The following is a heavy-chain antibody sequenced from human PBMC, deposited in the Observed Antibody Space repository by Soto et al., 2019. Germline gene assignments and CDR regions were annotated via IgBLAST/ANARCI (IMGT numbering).Heavy chain of an antibody. CDR3: ARDPPEAPDYDSKGQGAFDI. J-gene: IGHJ3*02. CDR1: GGTFSSYA. Sequence: ASVKVSCKASGGTFSSYAISWVRQAPGQGLEWMGGIIPIFGTANYAQKFQGRVTITADESTSTAYMELSSLRSEDTAVYYCARDPPEAPDYDSKGQGAFDIWGQGTMVTVSS. V-gene: IGHV1-69*13. CDR2: IIPIFGTA. D-gene: IGHD3-22*01.